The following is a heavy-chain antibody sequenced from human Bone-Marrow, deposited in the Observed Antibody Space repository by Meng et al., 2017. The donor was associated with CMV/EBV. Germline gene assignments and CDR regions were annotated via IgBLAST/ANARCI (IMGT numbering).Heavy chain of an antibody. CDR3: ASAGGGSYPFDY. CDR2: IIPIFGTA. V-gene: IGHV1-69*12. CDR1: GGTFSSYA. J-gene: IGHJ4*02. D-gene: IGHD1-26*01. Sequence: HVPLVQSGAEVNKPRSSVKVSCKASGGTFSSYAISWVRQAPGQGLEWMGGIIPIFGTANYAQKFQGRVTITADESTSTAYMELISLRSEDTAVYYCASAGGGSYPFDYWGQGTLVTVSS.